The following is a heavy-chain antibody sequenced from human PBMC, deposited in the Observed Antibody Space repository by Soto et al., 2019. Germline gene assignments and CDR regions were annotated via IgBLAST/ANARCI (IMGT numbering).Heavy chain of an antibody. Sequence: QVQLVQSGAEVKKPGSSVKVSCKASGGPFSDYSINWVRQAPGQGLEWMGGIIPIFATPNYAQKFQGRVTITADKSNRPGLKELRNLKSEDTAIYFCARDPDYGTNSGLGLVDYWGQGTLVTVTS. CDR2: IIPIFATP. CDR3: ARDPDYGTNSGLGLVDY. J-gene: IGHJ4*02. V-gene: IGHV1-69*06. D-gene: IGHD4-17*01. CDR1: GGPFSDYS.